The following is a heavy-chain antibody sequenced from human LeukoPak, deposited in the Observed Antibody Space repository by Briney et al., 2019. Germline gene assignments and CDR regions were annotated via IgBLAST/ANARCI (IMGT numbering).Heavy chain of an antibody. CDR2: IRSKAYGGTT. CDR1: GFTFGDYA. D-gene: IGHD3-22*01. CDR3: TRDAVYYYDSSGYYPDY. V-gene: IGHV3-49*03. Sequence: GGSLRLSCTASGFTFGDYAMSWFRQAPGKGLEWVGFIRSKAYGGTTEYAASVKGRFTISRDDSKSIAYLRMNSLKTEDTAVYYCTRDAVYYYDSSGYYPDYWGQGTLVTVSS. J-gene: IGHJ4*02.